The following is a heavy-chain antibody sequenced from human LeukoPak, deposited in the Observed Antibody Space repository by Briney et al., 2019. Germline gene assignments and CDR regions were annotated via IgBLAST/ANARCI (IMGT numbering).Heavy chain of an antibody. J-gene: IGHJ4*02. Sequence: PGGSLRLSCAASGFSVSNNYMSWVRQAPGKGLEWISLIYSGGNTYSADSVKGRFTISRDNSRNTLYLQMNSLRAEDTAVFYCARVVSSGYFYFEYWGQGTLVTVSS. D-gene: IGHD3-22*01. V-gene: IGHV3-53*01. CDR1: GFSVSNNY. CDR2: IYSGGNT. CDR3: ARVVSSGYFYFEY.